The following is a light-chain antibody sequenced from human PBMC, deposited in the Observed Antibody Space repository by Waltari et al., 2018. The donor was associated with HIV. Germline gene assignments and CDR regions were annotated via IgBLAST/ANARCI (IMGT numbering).Light chain of an antibody. CDR2: AAF. CDR3: QQANSFPPT. J-gene: IGKJ4*01. Sequence: DIQMTQSPSSVSVSVGDRVTITCRANQDINNWLAWYQQKPGKAPKLLIYAAFNLQSGVPSRFSGSRSGPDFTLALTSLQPEDFATYYCQQANSFPPTFGGGTKVDI. V-gene: IGKV1-12*01. CDR1: QDINNW.